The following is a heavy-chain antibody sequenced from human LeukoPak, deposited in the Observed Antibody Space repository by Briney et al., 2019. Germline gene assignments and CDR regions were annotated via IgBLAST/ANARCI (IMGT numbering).Heavy chain of an antibody. CDR2: IKSDGSST. CDR1: GFTFSSYW. V-gene: IGHV3-74*01. J-gene: IGHJ4*02. CDR3: ARDGYSFGHDFDY. Sequence: GGSLRLSCAASGFTFSSYWMPWVRHTPGKGLVWVSRIKSDGSSTSYADSVKGRFTISRDNAKNTLYLQMNSLRAEDTAVYYCARDGYSFGHDFDYWGQGTLVTVSS. D-gene: IGHD5-18*01.